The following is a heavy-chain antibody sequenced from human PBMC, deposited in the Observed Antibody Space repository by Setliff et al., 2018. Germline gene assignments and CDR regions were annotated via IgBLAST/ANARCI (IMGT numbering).Heavy chain of an antibody. Sequence: PGGSLRLSCAASGFTFSSDPMSWVRQAPGKGLEWVSAISGSGGSTYYADSVKGRFTISRDNAKNSLYLQMNSLRAEDTAVYYCARDVFPYHYEGAFDIWGQGQWSPSPQ. D-gene: IGHD3-22*01. CDR2: ISGSGGST. V-gene: IGHV3-23*01. CDR3: ARDVFPYHYEGAFDI. CDR1: GFTFSSDP. J-gene: IGHJ3*02.